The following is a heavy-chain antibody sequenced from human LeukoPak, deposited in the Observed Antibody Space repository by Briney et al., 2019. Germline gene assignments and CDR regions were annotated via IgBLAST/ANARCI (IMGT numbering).Heavy chain of an antibody. D-gene: IGHD2-8*01. CDR1: GFTFSSYA. V-gene: IGHV3-23*01. CDR2: ISGSGGST. CDR3: AKDTGYCTNGVCFGRQSNWFDP. J-gene: IGHJ5*02. Sequence: PGGSLRLSCAASGFTFSSYAMSWVRQAPGKGLEWVSAISGSGGSTYYADSVKGRFTISRDNSKNTLYLQMNSLRAEDTAVYYCAKDTGYCTNGVCFGRQSNWFDPWGQGTLVTVSS.